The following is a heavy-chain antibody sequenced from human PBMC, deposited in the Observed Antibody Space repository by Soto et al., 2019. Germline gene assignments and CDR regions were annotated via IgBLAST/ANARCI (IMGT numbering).Heavy chain of an antibody. CDR1: VFTFSSYA. J-gene: IGHJ4*02. CDR3: AKDRRREWLITATGLLEY. D-gene: IGHD1-1*01. V-gene: IGHV3-23*01. CDR2: ISGSGGST. Sequence: GGSLRLSCAASVFTFSSYAMSWVRQSPGKGLEWVSAISGSGGSTYYADSVKGRFTISRDNSKNTLYLQMNSLRAEDTAVYYCAKDRRREWLITATGLLEYWGQGTMVTVSS.